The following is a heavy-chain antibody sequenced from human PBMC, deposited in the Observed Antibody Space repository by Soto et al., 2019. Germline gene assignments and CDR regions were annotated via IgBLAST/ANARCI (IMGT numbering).Heavy chain of an antibody. CDR1: GGSISSGGYY. V-gene: IGHV4-31*03. D-gene: IGHD2-2*03. Sequence: QVQLQESGPGLVKPSQTLSLTCTVSGGSISSGGYYWSWIRQHPGKGLEWIGYIYYSGSTYYNPSRKSRLTTSVDTSKNHFSLKLSSVTAADTAVYYCARTGERWILGSYFDYWGQGTLVTVSS. CDR2: IYYSGST. CDR3: ARTGERWILGSYFDY. J-gene: IGHJ4*02.